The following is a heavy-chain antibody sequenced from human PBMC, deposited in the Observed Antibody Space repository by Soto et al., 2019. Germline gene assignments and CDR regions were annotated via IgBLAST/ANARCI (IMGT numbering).Heavy chain of an antibody. CDR1: GGSFSGYY. D-gene: IGHD5-12*01. V-gene: IGHV4-34*01. J-gene: IGHJ4*02. CDR3: ARGWLQLKVNDY. CDR2: IDHSGST. Sequence: SETLSLTXAVYGGSFSGYYWSWIRQPPGKGLEWIGEIDHSGSTNYNPSLKSRVTISVDTSKNQFSLKLSSVTAAGTAVYYCARGWLQLKVNDYWGQGTLVTVSS.